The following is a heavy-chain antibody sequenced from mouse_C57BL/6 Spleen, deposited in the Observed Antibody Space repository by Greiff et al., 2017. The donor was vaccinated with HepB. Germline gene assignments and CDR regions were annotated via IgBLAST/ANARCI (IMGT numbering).Heavy chain of an antibody. CDR3: ARSYYSNYDYFDY. J-gene: IGHJ2*01. V-gene: IGHV1-85*01. D-gene: IGHD2-5*01. Sequence: VQLQQSGPELVKPGASVKLSCKASGYTFTSYDINWVKQRPGQGLEWIGWIYPRDGSTKYNEKFKGKATLTVDTSSSTAYMELHSLTSEDSAVYFCARSYYSNYDYFDYWGQSTTLTVSS. CDR1: GYTFTSYD. CDR2: IYPRDGST.